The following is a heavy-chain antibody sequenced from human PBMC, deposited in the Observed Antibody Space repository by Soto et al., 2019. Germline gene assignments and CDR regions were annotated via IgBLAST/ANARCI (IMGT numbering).Heavy chain of an antibody. Sequence: EVQLVETGGGLIQPGGSLRLSCAASGFTVSSNYMSWVRQAPGKGLEWVSVIYSGGSTYYADSVKGRFTISRDNSKNTLYLQMNSLRAEYTAVYYCARAGSGSYLFGYWGQGTLVTVSS. V-gene: IGHV3-53*02. CDR2: IYSGGST. CDR3: ARAGSGSYLFGY. CDR1: GFTVSSNY. J-gene: IGHJ4*02. D-gene: IGHD1-26*01.